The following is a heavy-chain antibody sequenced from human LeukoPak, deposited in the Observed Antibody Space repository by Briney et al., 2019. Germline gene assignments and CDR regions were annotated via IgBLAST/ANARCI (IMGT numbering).Heavy chain of an antibody. CDR1: GYTFTSYT. V-gene: IGHV1-3*04. D-gene: IGHD5-18*01. Sequence: ASVTVSCKASGYTFTSYTIHWVRQAPGQRLEWMGWINTGNGNTEYSQKFQGRVTVTTDTSASTAYMELSSLLSEHTAVYYCARCGYSDAWSCDHWGQGTLVTVSS. J-gene: IGHJ5*02. CDR2: INTGNGNT. CDR3: ARCGYSDAWSCDH.